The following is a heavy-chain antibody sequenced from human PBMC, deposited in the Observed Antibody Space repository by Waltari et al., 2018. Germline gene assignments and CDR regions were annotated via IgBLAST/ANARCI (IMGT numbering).Heavy chain of an antibody. CDR3: ARFHSSGWYYFDY. CDR1: GYTFTSYD. Sequence: QVQLVQSGAEVKKPGASVKVSCKASGYTFTSYDINWVRQATGQGLEWMGWMNPNSGNTGYAQKFQGRVTMTRNTSISTAYMELSRLTSDDTAVYYCARFHSSGWYYFDYWGQGTLVTVSS. J-gene: IGHJ4*02. V-gene: IGHV1-8*01. D-gene: IGHD6-19*01. CDR2: MNPNSGNT.